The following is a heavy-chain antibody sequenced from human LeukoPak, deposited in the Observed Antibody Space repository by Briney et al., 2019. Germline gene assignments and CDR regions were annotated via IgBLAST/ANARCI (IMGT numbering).Heavy chain of an antibody. CDR3: ATQQNRAFNI. CDR2: TYYTSKWNN. D-gene: IGHD1-1*01. V-gene: IGHV6-1*01. J-gene: IGHJ3*02. Sequence: SQTLSLTRAISGDSVSSNSAAGKWIRQSPSRGLEWLRRTYYTSKWNNDYAGSVKSRIIINPDPSKNEFSLQLNSVTPEATAVYYCATQQNRAFNIWGQGTMGTASS. CDR1: GDSVSSNSAA.